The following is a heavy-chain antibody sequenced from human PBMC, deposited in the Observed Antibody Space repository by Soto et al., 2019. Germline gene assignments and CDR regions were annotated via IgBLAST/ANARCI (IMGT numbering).Heavy chain of an antibody. CDR1: GFTFSSYA. V-gene: IGHV3-23*01. CDR3: ATDGIRFLQWLPYLYYGMDV. D-gene: IGHD3-3*01. CDR2: ISGSGGST. Sequence: EVKLLESGGGLVQPGGSLRLSCAASGFTFSSYAMSWVRQAPGKGLEWVSAISGSGGSTYYADSVKVRYTISRDNSKNTLYLQMNSLRAEDTALYYCATDGIRFLQWLPYLYYGMDVWGQGTSVTVSS. J-gene: IGHJ6*02.